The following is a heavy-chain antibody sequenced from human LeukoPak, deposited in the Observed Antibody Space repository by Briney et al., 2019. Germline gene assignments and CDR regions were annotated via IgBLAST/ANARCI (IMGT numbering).Heavy chain of an antibody. CDR2: IIPIFGTA. CDR1: GGTFSSYA. Sequence: GASVKVSCKASGGTFSSYAISWVRQAPGQGLEWMGGIIPIFGTANYAQKFQGRVTITTDESTSTAYMELSSLRSEDTAVYYCARPSTIFGVVTYFDYWGQGTLVTVSS. J-gene: IGHJ4*02. V-gene: IGHV1-69*05. D-gene: IGHD3-3*01. CDR3: ARPSTIFGVVTYFDY.